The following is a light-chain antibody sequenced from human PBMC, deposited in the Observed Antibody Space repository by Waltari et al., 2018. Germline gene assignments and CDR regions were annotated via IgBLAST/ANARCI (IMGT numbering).Light chain of an antibody. CDR1: ETIDNF. CDR3: QQGDQTPLT. V-gene: IGKV1-39*01. CDR2: GAS. Sequence: IQMTQSPSSLSASVGDRLTITCRTNETIDNFLNWYQQRPGRAPRLLIYGASLLQIGVPSRFSGAGSGAHFTLTITGLQPEDFATYFCQQGDQTPLTFGGGTRVEIK. J-gene: IGKJ4*01.